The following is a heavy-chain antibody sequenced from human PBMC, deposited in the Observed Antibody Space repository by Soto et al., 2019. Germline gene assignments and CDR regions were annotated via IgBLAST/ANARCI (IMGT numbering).Heavy chain of an antibody. Sequence: HRESLKISCKGSGYSFTSYWIGWVRQMPGKGLEWMGIIYPGDSDTRYSPSFQGQVTISADKSISTAYLQWSSLKASDTAMYYCASAVISDPYGMDVWGQGTTVTVSS. CDR3: ASAVISDPYGMDV. CDR2: IYPGDSDT. CDR1: GYSFTSYW. V-gene: IGHV5-51*01. J-gene: IGHJ6*02. D-gene: IGHD3-22*01.